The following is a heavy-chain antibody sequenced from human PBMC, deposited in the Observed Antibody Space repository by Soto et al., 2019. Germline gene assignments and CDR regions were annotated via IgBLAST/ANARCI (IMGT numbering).Heavy chain of an antibody. CDR2: ISPYNGNT. CDR1: GYTFVSYG. J-gene: IGHJ3*02. CDR3: SRDAQKWLVAAFEI. D-gene: IGHD6-19*01. V-gene: IGHV1-18*01. Sequence: QVQLVQSGAEVKEPGASVKVSCKASGYTFVSYGISWVRQAPGQGLEWMGWISPYNGNTNYAQKFQGRVTMTTDTSTSTVYMELGSLRSDDTAVYYCSRDAQKWLVAAFEIWGQGTMVTVSS.